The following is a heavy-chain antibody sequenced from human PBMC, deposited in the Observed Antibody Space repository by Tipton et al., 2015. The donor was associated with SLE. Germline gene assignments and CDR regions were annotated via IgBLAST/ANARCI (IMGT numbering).Heavy chain of an antibody. CDR2: IHSSGST. CDR3: ARPAGRYYGVDV. D-gene: IGHD2-2*01. CDR1: GGSIGGDY. J-gene: IGHJ6*02. Sequence: TLSLTCTVSGGSIGGDYWSWIRQPPGKGLEWIGYIHSSGSTYYTSSLKSRVTISLDMSKDQISLRLNSVTAADSAVYYCARPAGRYYGVDVWGQGTSVIVSS. V-gene: IGHV4-4*09.